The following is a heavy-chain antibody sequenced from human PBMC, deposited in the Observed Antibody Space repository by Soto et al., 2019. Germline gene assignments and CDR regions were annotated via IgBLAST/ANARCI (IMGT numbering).Heavy chain of an antibody. CDR2: IYYSGST. J-gene: IGHJ4*02. CDR3: ARASGGNSFYY. D-gene: IGHD2-21*02. Sequence: QVQLQESGPGLVKPSETLSLTCTVSGGSVSSGSYYWSWIRQPPGKGLEWIGYIYYSGSTNYNPSLKSRVTIQVDTSKNQFSLKLSSVTAADTAVYYCARASGGNSFYYRGQGTLVTVSS. V-gene: IGHV4-61*01. CDR1: GGSVSSGSYY.